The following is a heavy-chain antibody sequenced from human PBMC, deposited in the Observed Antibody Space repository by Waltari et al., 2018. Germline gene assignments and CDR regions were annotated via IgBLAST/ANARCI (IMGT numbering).Heavy chain of an antibody. J-gene: IGHJ4*02. CDR2: LYAGGTT. CDR1: GFIVSNNY. V-gene: IGHV3-53*01. Sequence: AQLVESGGGLSQPGGSVRLSCAASGFIVSNNYMSWVRQAPGKGLGWGSVLYAGGTTYYGDSVKGRFSIARDNSKNTLYLQLNNWRVEDTAVYFCARAGLCSPAQRLQLLDSWGQGPLVTVSS. CDR3: ARAGLCSPAQRLQLLDS. D-gene: IGHD5-12*01.